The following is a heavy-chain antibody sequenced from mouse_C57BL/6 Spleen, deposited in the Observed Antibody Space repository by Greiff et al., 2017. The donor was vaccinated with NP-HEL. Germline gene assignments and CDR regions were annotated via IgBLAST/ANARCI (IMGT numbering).Heavy chain of an antibody. CDR3: ARVYYGNSWYFDV. J-gene: IGHJ1*03. V-gene: IGHV1-61*01. CDR1: GYTFTSYW. CDR2: IYPSDSET. Sequence: QVQLQQPGAELVRPGSSVKLSCKASGYTFTSYWMDWVKQRPGQGLEWIGNIYPSDSETHYNQKFKDKATLTVDKSSSTAYMQLSSLTSEDSAVYYCARVYYGNSWYFDVWGTGTTVTVSS. D-gene: IGHD2-1*01.